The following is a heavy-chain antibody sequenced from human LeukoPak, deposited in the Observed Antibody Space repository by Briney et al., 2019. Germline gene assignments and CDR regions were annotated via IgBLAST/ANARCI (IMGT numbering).Heavy chain of an antibody. CDR1: GYTFTSYY. Sequence: GASVTVSCKASGYTFTSYYMHWVRQAPGQGLEWMGIINPSGGSTSYAQKFQGRVTMTRDTSTSTVYMELSSLRSEDTAVYYCARADYVWGSYRNNWFDPWGQGTLVTVSS. V-gene: IGHV1-46*01. CDR2: INPSGGST. J-gene: IGHJ5*02. D-gene: IGHD3-16*02. CDR3: ARADYVWGSYRNNWFDP.